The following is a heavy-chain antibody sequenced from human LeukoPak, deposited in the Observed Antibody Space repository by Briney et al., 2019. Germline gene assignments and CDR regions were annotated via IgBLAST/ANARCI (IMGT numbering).Heavy chain of an antibody. CDR1: GGTFNTYA. D-gene: IGHD2-2*01. Sequence: SVKVSCKASGGTFNTYAISWVRQAPGQGLEWVGGIIPIFATPTYAQKFQGRVTITRDDSSSTAYMELNSLRSDDTAVYYCAKSLSSCSSTGCPSPYYYYYMDVWGEGTTVTVSS. CDR2: IIPIFATP. J-gene: IGHJ6*03. CDR3: AKSLSSCSSTGCPSPYYYYYMDV. V-gene: IGHV1-69*05.